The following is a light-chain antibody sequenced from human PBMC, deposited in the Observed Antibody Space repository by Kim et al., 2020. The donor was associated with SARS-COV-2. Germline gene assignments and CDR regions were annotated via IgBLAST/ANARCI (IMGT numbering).Light chain of an antibody. CDR1: QDIANY. Sequence: DIQMTQSPSSLSASVGDGVTITCRASQDIANYLAWYQQKPGKVPKLLVYAASALESGVPSRFSGNRSGTDFTLTISNLQPEDVATYYCQKYCSDPWTFGQGTKVDIK. CDR3: QKYCSDPWT. CDR2: AAS. V-gene: IGKV1-27*01. J-gene: IGKJ1*01.